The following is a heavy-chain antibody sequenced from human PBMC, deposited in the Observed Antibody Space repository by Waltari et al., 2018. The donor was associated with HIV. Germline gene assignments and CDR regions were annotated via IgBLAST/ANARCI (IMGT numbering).Heavy chain of an antibody. CDR3: ASEQDSSDWYENR. J-gene: IGHJ5*02. V-gene: IGHV1-3*01. CDR1: GITLSTSS. Sequence: QVQLVQSGAEVTKPGASVTVSCKASGITLSTSSIHWVRQAPGQRLEWMGWINVGNGNSDYSQKVQGRVTITRDKAASTAYMELSGLRAEDTAVYYCASEQDSSDWYENRWGQGTLVTGSS. D-gene: IGHD6-19*01. CDR2: INVGNGNS.